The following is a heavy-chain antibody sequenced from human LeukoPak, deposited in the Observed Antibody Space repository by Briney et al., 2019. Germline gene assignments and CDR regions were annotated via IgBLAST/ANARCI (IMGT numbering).Heavy chain of an antibody. CDR3: ASIHQFRGTDVFDF. J-gene: IGHJ3*01. CDR1: GGSFSGYY. CDR2: INHSGST. Sequence: SETLSLTCAVYGGSFSGYYWSWIRQPPGKGLEWIGEINHSGSTNYNPSLKSRVSISVDTSKNQLSLKVSSVTAADTAVYYCASIHQFRGTDVFDFWGQGTMVTVSS. D-gene: IGHD5-12*01. V-gene: IGHV4-34*01.